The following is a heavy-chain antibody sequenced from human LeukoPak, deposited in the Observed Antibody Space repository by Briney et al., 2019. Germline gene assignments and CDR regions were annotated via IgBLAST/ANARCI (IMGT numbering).Heavy chain of an antibody. D-gene: IGHD6-13*01. CDR1: GYTFTSYG. J-gene: IGHJ5*02. V-gene: IGHV1-18*01. CDR3: TRDGVVHSSSYVWFDP. CDR2: ISAYNGNT. Sequence: ASVKVSCKASGYTFTSYGISWVRQPPGQGLEGMGLISAYNGNTHYAQKLQGRVTMPTDTSTQTAYIELSGLRSDDTAAYYCTRDGVVHSSSYVWFDPWGQGTLVTVSS.